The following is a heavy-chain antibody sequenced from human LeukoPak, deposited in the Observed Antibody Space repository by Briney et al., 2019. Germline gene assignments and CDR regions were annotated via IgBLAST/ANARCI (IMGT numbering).Heavy chain of an antibody. Sequence: GGSLRLSCAASGFTFSSYAMSWVRQAPGKGLEWVSSISSSSSYIYYADSVKGRFTISRDNAKNSLYLQMNSLRAEDTAVYYCARGPIQDTAMVKYNWFDPWGQGTLVTVSS. CDR1: GFTFSSYA. J-gene: IGHJ5*02. CDR3: ARGPIQDTAMVKYNWFDP. D-gene: IGHD5-18*01. V-gene: IGHV3-21*01. CDR2: ISSSSSYI.